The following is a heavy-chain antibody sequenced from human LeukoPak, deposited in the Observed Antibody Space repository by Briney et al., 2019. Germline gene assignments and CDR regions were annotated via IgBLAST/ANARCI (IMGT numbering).Heavy chain of an antibody. D-gene: IGHD4-17*01. J-gene: IGHJ4*02. Sequence: GESLKISRKGSGYSFTNYWIGWVRQMPGKGLEWMGRIDPSGSYTNYSPSFQGHVTISADKSISTAYLHWSSLKASDTAMYYCARAPSTTLRFFDYWAQGTLVTASS. CDR2: IDPSGSYT. CDR1: GYSFTNYW. V-gene: IGHV5-10-1*01. CDR3: ARAPSTTLRFFDY.